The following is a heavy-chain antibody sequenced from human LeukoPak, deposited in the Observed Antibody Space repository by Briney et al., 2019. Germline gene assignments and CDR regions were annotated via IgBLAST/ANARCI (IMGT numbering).Heavy chain of an antibody. Sequence: GALRLSFAASWFTLSNYSKNWGRQAPGEGLGWVSYISTTTSAIYYADSVKGRFTVSRDNAKSSLYLQMNSLRADDTAVYYCARAPYGERGGSDYWGQGTLVTVSS. CDR2: ISTTTSAI. CDR1: WFTLSNYS. J-gene: IGHJ4*02. CDR3: ARAPYGERGGSDY. D-gene: IGHD4-17*01. V-gene: IGHV3-48*01.